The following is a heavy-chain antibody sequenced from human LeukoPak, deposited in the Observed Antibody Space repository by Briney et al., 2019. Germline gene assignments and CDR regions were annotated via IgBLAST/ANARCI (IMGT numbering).Heavy chain of an antibody. CDR1: GFTFSSYG. D-gene: IGHD1-26*01. CDR2: IRYDGSNK. J-gene: IGHJ4*02. CDR3: ARGIVGAADYFDY. Sequence: PGGSLRLSCAASGFTFSSYGMHWVRQAPGKGLEWVAFIRYDGSNKYYADSVKGRFTISRDNAKNSLYLQMNSLRAEDTAVYYCARGIVGAADYFDYWGQGTLVTVSS. V-gene: IGHV3-30*02.